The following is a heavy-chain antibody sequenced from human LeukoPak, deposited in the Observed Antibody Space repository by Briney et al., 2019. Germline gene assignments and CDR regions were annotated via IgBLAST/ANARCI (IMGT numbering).Heavy chain of an antibody. J-gene: IGHJ4*02. CDR3: ARAYSGYDSFDY. D-gene: IGHD5-12*01. V-gene: IGHV5-10-1*01. CDR2: IDPSDSQT. CDR1: GNSFTKYW. Sequence: GESLKISCKGFGNSFTKYWINWVRQMPGKGLEWMGRIDPSDSQTNYSPSFQGHVTISADKSITTAYLQWSSLKASDTGIYYCARAYSGYDSFDYWGQGTLVTVPS.